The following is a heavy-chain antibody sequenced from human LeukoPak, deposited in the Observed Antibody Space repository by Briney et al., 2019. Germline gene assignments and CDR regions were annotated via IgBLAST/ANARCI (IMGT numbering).Heavy chain of an antibody. Sequence: GGSLRLSCAASGFTVSSNYMSWVRQAPGKGLEWVSVIYSGGSTYYADSVKGRFTISRDNSKNTLYLQMNSLRAEDTAVYYCARVRAVAGIRYWYFDLWGRGTLVAVSS. CDR2: IYSGGST. CDR3: ARVRAVAGIRYWYFDL. J-gene: IGHJ2*01. CDR1: GFTVSSNY. V-gene: IGHV3-53*01. D-gene: IGHD6-19*01.